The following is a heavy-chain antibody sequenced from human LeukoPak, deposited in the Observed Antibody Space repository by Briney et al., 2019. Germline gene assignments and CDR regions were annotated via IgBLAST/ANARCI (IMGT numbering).Heavy chain of an antibody. Sequence: PSETLSLTCTVSGGSISSSSYYWGWIRQPPGKGLEWIGSIYYSGSTYYNPSLKSRVTISVDTSKNQFSLKLSSVTAADTAAYYCARHEVTTDAFDIWGQGTMVTVSS. V-gene: IGHV4-39*01. J-gene: IGHJ3*02. CDR3: ARHEVTTDAFDI. D-gene: IGHD1-14*01. CDR2: IYYSGST. CDR1: GGSISSSSYY.